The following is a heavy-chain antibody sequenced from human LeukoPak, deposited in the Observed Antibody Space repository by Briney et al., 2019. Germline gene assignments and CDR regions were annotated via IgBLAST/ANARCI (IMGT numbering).Heavy chain of an antibody. D-gene: IGHD1-26*01. Sequence: GGSLRLSFAASGFTFSSYAMSWVRQAPGKGLEWVSVISGRGGSTYYADSVKGRFTISRDNSKNTLYLQINSLRAEDTAVCYCARGTSGTFKSFDYWGQGTLVTVSS. CDR1: GFTFSSYA. CDR3: ARGTSGTFKSFDY. V-gene: IGHV3-23*01. J-gene: IGHJ4*02. CDR2: ISGRGGST.